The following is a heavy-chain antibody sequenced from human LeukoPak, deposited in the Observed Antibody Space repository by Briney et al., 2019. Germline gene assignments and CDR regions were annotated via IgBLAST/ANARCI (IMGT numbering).Heavy chain of an antibody. J-gene: IGHJ4*02. Sequence: ASVKVSCKASGYTFTGSYMHWVRQAPGQGFEWMGWISPASGATKYAQNFQGRVTLTTDTSITTAYMELSSLTSDDTASYYCANEHGGWGQGTPVTVSS. CDR1: GYTFTGSY. V-gene: IGHV1-2*02. CDR3: ANEHGG. CDR2: ISPASGAT. D-gene: IGHD3-16*01.